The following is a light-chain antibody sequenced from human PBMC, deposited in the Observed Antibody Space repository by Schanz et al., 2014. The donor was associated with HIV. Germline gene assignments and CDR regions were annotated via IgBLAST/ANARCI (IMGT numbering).Light chain of an antibody. CDR1: RSNIGAGYD. V-gene: IGLV1-40*01. CDR3: SSYTSSTTYV. Sequence: QSVLTQPPSVSGAPGQRVTISCTGSRSNIGAGYDVHWYQQLPGTAPKLMIYDVSNRPSGVSNRFSGSKSGSTASLTISGLQAEDEADYYCSSYTSSTTYVFGTGTKLTVL. J-gene: IGLJ1*01. CDR2: DVS.